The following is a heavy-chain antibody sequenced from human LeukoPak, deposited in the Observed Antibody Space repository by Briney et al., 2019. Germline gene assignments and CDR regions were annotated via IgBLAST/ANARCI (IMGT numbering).Heavy chain of an antibody. CDR3: ARDLVQAAAGTHYFDY. J-gene: IGHJ4*02. V-gene: IGHV1-46*01. CDR2: INPSGGNT. Sequence: GASVKVSCKASGYTFTDYYIHWVRQAPGQGLEWMGIINPSGGNTKYAEKFQARVTMTRDTSTSTVYMDLSSLRSEDTAVYYCARDLVQAAAGTHYFDYWGQGTLVTVSS. D-gene: IGHD6-13*01. CDR1: GYTFTDYY.